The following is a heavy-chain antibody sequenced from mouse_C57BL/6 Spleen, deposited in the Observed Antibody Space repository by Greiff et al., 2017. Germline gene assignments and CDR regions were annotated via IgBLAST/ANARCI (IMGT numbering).Heavy chain of an antibody. CDR1: GYSFTDYN. Sequence: VQLQQSGPELVKPGASVKISCKASGYSFTDYNMNWVKQSNGRGLEWIGVINPNDGTTSYNQKFKGKATLTVDQSSSTAYMQLNSLTSEDSAVYYCARSGGSSFDYFDDWGQGTTLTVSS. CDR3: ARSGGSSFDYFDD. CDR2: INPNDGTT. D-gene: IGHD1-1*01. J-gene: IGHJ2*01. V-gene: IGHV1-39*01.